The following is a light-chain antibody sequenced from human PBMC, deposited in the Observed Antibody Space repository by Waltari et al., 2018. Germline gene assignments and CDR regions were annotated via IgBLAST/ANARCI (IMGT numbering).Light chain of an antibody. CDR1: QSLNSA. CDR2: RTS. V-gene: IGKV3D-15*01. Sequence: EIGMTPAPATLPMSTGESATLSCRASQSLNSAFAWYQQKPGQAPRLLIYRTSTRATGTPARFSGSGSGTEFTLTISSLQSEDFAIYYCQQYNYWPWTFGQGTRVEIK. J-gene: IGKJ1*01. CDR3: QQYNYWPWT.